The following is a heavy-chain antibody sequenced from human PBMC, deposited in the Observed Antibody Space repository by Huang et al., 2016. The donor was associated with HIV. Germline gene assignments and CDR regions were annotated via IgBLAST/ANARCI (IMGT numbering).Heavy chain of an antibody. CDR2: ISAYKGDT. V-gene: IGHV1-18*01. CDR3: ARDSPLLGVVIVVVPTAPNAFDI. Sequence: QVQLVQSGVEVKKPGASVKVSCKASGYTFTSYGISWVRQAPGQGLGWMGWISAYKGDTNYAQNVQGRVTMTTDTSTSTAYMELRSLRSDDTAVYYCARDSPLLGVVIVVVPTAPNAFDIWGQGTMVTVSS. J-gene: IGHJ3*02. D-gene: IGHD2-2*01. CDR1: GYTFTSYG.